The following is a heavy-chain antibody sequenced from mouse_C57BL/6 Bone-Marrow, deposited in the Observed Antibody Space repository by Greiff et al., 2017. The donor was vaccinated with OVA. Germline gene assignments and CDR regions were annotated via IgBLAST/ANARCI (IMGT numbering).Heavy chain of an antibody. CDR3: ARWGRYYGSFDD. Sequence: QVQLQQPGAELVRPGTSVKLSCKASGYTFTSYWMHWVKQRPGQGLEWIGVIDPSDSYTNSNQKFKGKATLTVDTSSSTAYMQLSSLTSEDSAVYYCARWGRYYGSFDDWGQGTTLTVSS. CDR1: GYTFTSYW. J-gene: IGHJ2*01. CDR2: IDPSDSYT. D-gene: IGHD1-1*01. V-gene: IGHV1-59*01.